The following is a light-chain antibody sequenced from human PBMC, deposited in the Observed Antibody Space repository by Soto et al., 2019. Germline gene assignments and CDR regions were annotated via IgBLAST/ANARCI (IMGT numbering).Light chain of an antibody. CDR3: QQRHMWPIT. CDR2: KAS. V-gene: IGKV1-5*03. CDR1: QSISAW. J-gene: IGKJ5*01. Sequence: DIQMTQSPSTLSASVGDSVSINCRASQSISAWLAWYQQKPGKAPRLLIYKASTLEIGVPSRFSGSGSGPDFTLTISSLEPEDSAVYYCQQRHMWPITFGQGTRLEI.